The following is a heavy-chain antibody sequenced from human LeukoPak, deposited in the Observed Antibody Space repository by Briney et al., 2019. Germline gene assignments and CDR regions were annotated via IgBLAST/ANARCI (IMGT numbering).Heavy chain of an antibody. CDR3: ARDLGGGGSPGAFDI. D-gene: IGHD2-15*01. CDR2: IYSGGST. J-gene: IGHJ3*02. CDR1: GFTVSSNY. V-gene: IGHV3-53*01. Sequence: GGSLRLSCAASGFTVSSNYMSWVRQAPGKGLDWVSVIYSGGSTYYADSVKGRFTISRDNSKNTLYLQMNSLRAEDTAVYYCARDLGGGGSPGAFDIWGQGTMVTVSS.